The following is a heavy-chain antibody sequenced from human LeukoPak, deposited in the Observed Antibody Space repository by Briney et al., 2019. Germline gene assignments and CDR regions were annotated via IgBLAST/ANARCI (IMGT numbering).Heavy chain of an antibody. CDR3: ARHDGDLFDY. CDR2: IYYSGST. Sequence: SETLSLTCTVSGGSISSYYWSWIRQPPGKGLEWIWYIYYSGSTNYNPSLKSRVTISVDTSKNQFSLKLSSVTAADTAVYYCARHDGDLFDYWGQGTLVTVSS. CDR1: GGSISSYY. D-gene: IGHD4-17*01. J-gene: IGHJ4*02. V-gene: IGHV4-59*08.